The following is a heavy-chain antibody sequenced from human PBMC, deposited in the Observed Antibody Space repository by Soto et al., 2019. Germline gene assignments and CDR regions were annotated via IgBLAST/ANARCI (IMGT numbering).Heavy chain of an antibody. J-gene: IGHJ4*02. CDR3: ARSSITYYYESSGYPRRGYFDY. D-gene: IGHD3-22*01. CDR1: GGSFSGYY. Sequence: PSETLSLTCAVYGGSFSGYYWSWIRQPPGKGLEWIGEINHSGSTNYNPSPKSRVTISVDTSKNQFSLKLSSVTAADTAVYYCARSSITYYYESSGYPRRGYFDYWGQGTLVTVSS. CDR2: INHSGST. V-gene: IGHV4-34*01.